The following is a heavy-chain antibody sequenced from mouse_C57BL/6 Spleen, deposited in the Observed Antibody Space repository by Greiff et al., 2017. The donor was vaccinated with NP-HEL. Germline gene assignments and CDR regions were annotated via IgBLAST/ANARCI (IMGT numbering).Heavy chain of an antibody. CDR3: ARLITTVVAAHWYFDV. J-gene: IGHJ1*03. CDR1: GYTFTSYW. D-gene: IGHD1-1*01. V-gene: IGHV1-72*01. CDR2: IDPNSGGT. Sequence: QVQLKQPGAELVKPGASVKLSCKASGYTFTSYWMHWVKQRPGRGLEWIGRIDPNSGGTKYNEKFKSKATLTVDKPSSTAYMQLSSLTSEDSAVYYCARLITTVVAAHWYFDVWGTGTTVTVSS.